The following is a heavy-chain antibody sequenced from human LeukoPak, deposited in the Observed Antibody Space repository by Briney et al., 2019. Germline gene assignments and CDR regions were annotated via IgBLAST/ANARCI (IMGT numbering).Heavy chain of an antibody. J-gene: IGHJ4*02. CDR2: INPNSGGT. V-gene: IGHV1-2*06. D-gene: IGHD1-14*01. CDR1: GYTFTGYY. CDR3: ARDLDRHAVDY. Sequence: GASVKVSCKASGYTFTGYYMHWVRQAPGQGLEWMGRINPNSGGTNYAQKFQGRVTMTRDTSISTAYMEQSRLRSDDTAVYYCARDLDRHAVDYWGQGTLVTVSS.